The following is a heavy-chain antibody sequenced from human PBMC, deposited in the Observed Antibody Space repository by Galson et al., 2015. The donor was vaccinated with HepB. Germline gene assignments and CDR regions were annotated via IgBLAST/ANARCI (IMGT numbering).Heavy chain of an antibody. J-gene: IGHJ4*02. V-gene: IGHV3-30-3*01. CDR1: GFTFSSYA. Sequence: SLRLSCAASGFTFSSYAMHWVRQAPGKGLEWVAVISYDGSNKYYADSVKGRFTISRDNSKNTLYLQMNSLRAEDTAVYYCAREGKGAALDYWGQGTLVTVSS. D-gene: IGHD6-13*01. CDR3: AREGKGAALDY. CDR2: ISYDGSNK.